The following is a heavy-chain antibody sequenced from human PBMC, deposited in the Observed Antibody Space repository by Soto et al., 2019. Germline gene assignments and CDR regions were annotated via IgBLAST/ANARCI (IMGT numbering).Heavy chain of an antibody. V-gene: IGHV1-18*04. D-gene: IGHD2-2*01. CDR2: ISAYNGNT. CDR3: ARDVVFKRLVPAAGYYYSGIDV. Sequence: ASVKVSCKASGYTFTSYGISWVRQAPGQGLEWMGWISAYNGNTNYAQKLQGRVTMTTDTSTSTAYMELRSLRSDETAVYYCARDVVFKRLVPAAGYYYSGIDVWGQGTTVTVSS. CDR1: GYTFTSYG. J-gene: IGHJ6*02.